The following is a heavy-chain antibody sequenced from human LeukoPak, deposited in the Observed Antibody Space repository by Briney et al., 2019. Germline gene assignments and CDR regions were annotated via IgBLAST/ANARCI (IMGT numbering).Heavy chain of an antibody. CDR3: ARGGACSGGSCGLDY. Sequence: SETLSLTCAVYGGSFSGYYWSWIRQPPGKGLEWIGEISHSGSTNYNPSLKSRVTISVDTSKNQFSLQLSSVTAADTAVFYCARGGACSGGSCGLDYWGQGTLVTVSS. J-gene: IGHJ4*02. V-gene: IGHV4-34*01. D-gene: IGHD2-15*01. CDR1: GGSFSGYY. CDR2: ISHSGST.